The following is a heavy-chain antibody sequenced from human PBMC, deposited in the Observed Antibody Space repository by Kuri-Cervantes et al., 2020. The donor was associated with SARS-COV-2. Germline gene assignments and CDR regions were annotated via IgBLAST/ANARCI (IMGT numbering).Heavy chain of an antibody. CDR2: INPDGSYT. D-gene: IGHD1-1*01. V-gene: IGHV3-74*01. CDR3: VRDGDHWNFDY. Sequence: GESLKISCVASGFTFSSYAMSWVRQAPGKGLVWVSRINPDGSYTNNADSVKGRFTLSRDNAKNMLFLQMNSLRAEDTAVYYCVRDGDHWNFDYWGQGTRVTVSS. J-gene: IGHJ4*02. CDR1: GFTFSSYA.